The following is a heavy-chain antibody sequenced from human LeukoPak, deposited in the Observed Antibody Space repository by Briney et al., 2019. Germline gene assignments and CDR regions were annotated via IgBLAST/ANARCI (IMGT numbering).Heavy chain of an antibody. CDR2: ISGGGDTT. CDR1: GFTFSRYG. Sequence: GGSLRLSCAASGFTFSRYGMSWVRQAPGKGLEWVAAISGGGDTTYYADSVKGRFTISRDNSKNTLYLQMNSLRAEDTAVYYCARGVRIAVAGNIDYWGQGTLVTVSS. CDR3: ARGVRIAVAGNIDY. V-gene: IGHV3-23*01. J-gene: IGHJ4*02. D-gene: IGHD6-19*01.